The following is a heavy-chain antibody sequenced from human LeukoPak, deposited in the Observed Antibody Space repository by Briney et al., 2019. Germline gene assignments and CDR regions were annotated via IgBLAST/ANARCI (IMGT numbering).Heavy chain of an antibody. Sequence: ASVKVSCKASGYTFTGYYMHWVRQAPGQGLEWMGWINPNSGGTNYAQKFQGRATMTRDTFISTAYMELSRLRSDDTAVYYCARGVHVWGSYRYFDYWGQGTLVTVSS. CDR1: GYTFTGYY. CDR3: ARGVHVWGSYRYFDY. V-gene: IGHV1-2*02. J-gene: IGHJ4*02. CDR2: INPNSGGT. D-gene: IGHD3-16*02.